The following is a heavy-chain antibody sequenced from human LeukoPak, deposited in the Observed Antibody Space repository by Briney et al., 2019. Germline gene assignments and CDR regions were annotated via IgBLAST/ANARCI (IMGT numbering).Heavy chain of an antibody. V-gene: IGHV4-4*07. CDR3: ARDLMTTVLPNAFDI. J-gene: IGHJ3*02. CDR1: GGSISSYY. Sequence: SETLSLTCTVSGGSISSYYWSWIRQPAGKGLEWIGRIYATGTTKYNPSLKSRLTISLDRSKNRFSLNLNSVTAADTAIYYCARDLMTTVLPNAFDIWGQGTMVSVSS. D-gene: IGHD4-11*01. CDR2: IYATGTT.